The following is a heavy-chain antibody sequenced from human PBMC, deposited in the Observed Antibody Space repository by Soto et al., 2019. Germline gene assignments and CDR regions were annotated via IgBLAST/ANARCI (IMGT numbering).Heavy chain of an antibody. CDR1: GYSFTNFH. Sequence: QVQLSQFGAEVKKPGASVKVSCKASGYSFTNFHIHWVRQAPGQGLEWMGMIDPSGGITRDAQRLQGRITMTRDASTSTVYMELRSLTSEDTAVYYCERDVIGHDNYATIGYYFDHWGQGTLVTVSS. CDR3: ERDVIGHDNYATIGYYFDH. CDR2: IDPSGGIT. D-gene: IGHD1-20*01. J-gene: IGHJ4*02. V-gene: IGHV1-46*01.